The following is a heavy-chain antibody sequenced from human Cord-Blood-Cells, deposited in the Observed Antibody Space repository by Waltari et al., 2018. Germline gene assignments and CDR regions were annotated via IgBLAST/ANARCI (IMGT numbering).Heavy chain of an antibody. D-gene: IGHD1-7*01. CDR2: INHSGST. CDR3: ARGFLELRPFDY. V-gene: IGHV4-34*01. CDR1: GGSFSGYY. J-gene: IGHJ4*02. Sequence: QVQLQLRGAGLLQPSEPLSLTGAVYGGSFSGYYWSWTRQPPGKGLEWIGEINHSGSTNYNPSLKSRVTISVDTSKNQFSLKLSSVTAADTAVYYCARGFLELRPFDYWGQGTLVTVSS.